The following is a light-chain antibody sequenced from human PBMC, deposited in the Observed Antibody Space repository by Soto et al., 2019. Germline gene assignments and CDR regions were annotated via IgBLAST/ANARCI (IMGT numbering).Light chain of an antibody. V-gene: IGLV2-11*01. CDR1: SGDIGGHDR. CDR2: DVT. Sequence: QSALTQPRSVSGSPGQSVTISCTGTSGDIGGHDRVSWYQQYPGKAPKLMIYDVTKRPSGVPDRFSGSKSGNTASLPISGLQADDEGDYYCCSQAARLTWVFGGGTKLTVL. J-gene: IGLJ3*02. CDR3: CSQAARLTWV.